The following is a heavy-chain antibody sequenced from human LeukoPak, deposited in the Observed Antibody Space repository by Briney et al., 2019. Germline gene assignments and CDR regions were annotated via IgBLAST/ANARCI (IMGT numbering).Heavy chain of an antibody. CDR2: IIPIFGTA. CDR3: ARTITIFGATHYFDY. J-gene: IGHJ4*02. V-gene: IGHV1-69*05. Sequence: SVKVSCKASGYTFTGYYMHWVRQAPGQGLEWMGGIIPIFGTANYAQKFQGRVTITTDESTSTAYMELSSLRSEDTAVYYCARTITIFGATHYFDYWGQGTLVTVSS. CDR1: GYTFTGYY. D-gene: IGHD3-3*01.